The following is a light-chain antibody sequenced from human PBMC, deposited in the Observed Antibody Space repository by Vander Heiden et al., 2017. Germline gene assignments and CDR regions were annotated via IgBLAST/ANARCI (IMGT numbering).Light chain of an antibody. V-gene: IGKV3-20*01. CDR3: QQYGSSPPYT. J-gene: IGKJ2*01. CDR2: GAS. Sequence: EIVLTQSPGTLSLSPGERATLFCRASQSVSNTYLAWYQQKPGQAPRLLIYGASSRATGIPDRFSGSGSGTDFTLTISRLEPEDFAVYYCQQYGSSPPYTFGQGTKLEIK. CDR1: QSVSNTY.